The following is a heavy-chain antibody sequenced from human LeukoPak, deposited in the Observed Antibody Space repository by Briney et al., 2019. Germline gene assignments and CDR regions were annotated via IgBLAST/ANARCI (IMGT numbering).Heavy chain of an antibody. D-gene: IGHD7-27*01. Sequence: SETLSLTCTVSGGSISSYYWSWIRQPPGKGLEWIGYIYYSGSTNYNPSLKSRVTISVDTSKNQFSLKLSAVAAADTAVYYCARDRRTGIDYYMDGWGKGTTVTVSS. J-gene: IGHJ6*03. CDR2: IYYSGST. CDR3: ARDRRTGIDYYMDG. V-gene: IGHV4-59*01. CDR1: GGSISSYY.